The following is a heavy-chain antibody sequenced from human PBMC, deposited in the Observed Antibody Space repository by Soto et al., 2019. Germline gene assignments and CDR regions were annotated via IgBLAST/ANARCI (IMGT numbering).Heavy chain of an antibody. J-gene: IGHJ3*02. D-gene: IGHD3-10*01. V-gene: IGHV1-18*04. CDR1: GYSFSGYD. CDR3: ARDSGAALYGEDALDI. Sequence: QGKLVQSGPEVKKPGASVKVSCTASGYSFSGYDITWVRQAPGQGLEWLGWVSTSIRSTMSAEKLQGRLTMTTDTSSTTVYMELRGLTSDDTAVYYCARDSGAALYGEDALDIWGQGTMVSVSS. CDR2: VSTSIRST.